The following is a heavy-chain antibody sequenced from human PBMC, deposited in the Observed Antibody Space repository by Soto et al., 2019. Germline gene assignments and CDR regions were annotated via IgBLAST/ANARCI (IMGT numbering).Heavy chain of an antibody. D-gene: IGHD3-22*01. Sequence: SVKVSCKASGGTFSSYTISWVRQAPGQGLEWMGGIIPIFGTANYAQKFQGRVTITADESTSTAYMELSSLRSEDTAVYYCASVATYYYDSSGYYYGADYWGQGTLVTVSS. CDR3: ASVATYYYDSSGYYYGADY. CDR2: IIPIFGTA. J-gene: IGHJ4*02. CDR1: GGTFSSYT. V-gene: IGHV1-69*13.